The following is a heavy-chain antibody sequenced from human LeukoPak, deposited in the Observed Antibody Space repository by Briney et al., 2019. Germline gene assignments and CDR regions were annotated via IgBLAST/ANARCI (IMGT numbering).Heavy chain of an antibody. Sequence: GASVKVSCKASGYTFTSYAMNWVRQAPGQGLEWMAWINTNTGNPTYAQGFTGRFVFSLDTSVSTAYLQISSLKAEDTAVYYCARGYSGYEYDYFDYWGQGTLVTVSS. V-gene: IGHV7-4-1*02. D-gene: IGHD5-12*01. CDR1: GYTFTSYA. J-gene: IGHJ4*02. CDR3: ARGYSGYEYDYFDY. CDR2: INTNTGNP.